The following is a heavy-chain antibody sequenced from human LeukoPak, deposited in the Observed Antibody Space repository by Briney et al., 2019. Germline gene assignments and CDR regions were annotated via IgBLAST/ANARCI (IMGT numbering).Heavy chain of an antibody. D-gene: IGHD2-8*02. J-gene: IGHJ4*02. V-gene: IGHV3-7*03. Sequence: GGSLRLSCAASGLTFSRYCLTWVRQAPGKGLEWVANINQDGSEKHYVDSVKGRFTISRDNAKSSLYLQMNSLRDEDTAVYHCVSRGCTANACFVSSFNCFDHWGQGSLVTVSS. CDR3: VSRGCTANACFVSSFNCFDH. CDR1: GLTFSRYC. CDR2: INQDGSEK.